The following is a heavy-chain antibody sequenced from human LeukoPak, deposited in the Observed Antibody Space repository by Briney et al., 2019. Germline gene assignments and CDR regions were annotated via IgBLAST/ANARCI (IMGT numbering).Heavy chain of an antibody. J-gene: IGHJ4*02. CDR1: GFSVSSNY. CDR3: ARGVGERFFDY. V-gene: IGHV3-66*01. Sequence: GGSLRLSCAASGFSVSSNYMTWIRQASGKGLEWVSVIYSAGHTYYADSVNGRFTISRDNSKNTLYFQMNSLTDEDTAVYYCARGVGERFFDYWGQGTLVTVSS. D-gene: IGHD3-10*01. CDR2: IYSAGHT.